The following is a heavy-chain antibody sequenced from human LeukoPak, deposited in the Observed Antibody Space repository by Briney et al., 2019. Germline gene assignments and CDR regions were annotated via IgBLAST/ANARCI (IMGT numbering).Heavy chain of an antibody. Sequence: PSETLSLTCTVSGGSLSTGSYYWGWIRQPPGKGLEWIGSIYYSGTTYYTPSLKSRVTMSVDTSKNQFSLRLSSVTAADTAIYYCAREKRGTLTQRDYNYYMDVWGEGTTVTVSS. CDR1: GGSLSTGSYY. V-gene: IGHV4-39*07. D-gene: IGHD3-16*01. J-gene: IGHJ6*03. CDR2: IYYSGTT. CDR3: AREKRGTLTQRDYNYYMDV.